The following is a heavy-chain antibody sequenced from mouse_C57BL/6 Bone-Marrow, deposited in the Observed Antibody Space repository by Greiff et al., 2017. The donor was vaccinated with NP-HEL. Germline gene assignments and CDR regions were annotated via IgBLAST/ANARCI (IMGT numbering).Heavy chain of an antibody. CDR2: IYPRSGNT. CDR3: ARRGYITAVVATMDYFDY. CDR1: GYTFTSYG. D-gene: IGHD1-1*01. J-gene: IGHJ2*01. Sequence: QVQLQQSGAELARPGASVKLSCKASGYTFTSYGISWVKQRTGQGLEWIGEIYPRSGNTYYNEKFKGQATLTADKSSSTAYMELRSLTSEDSAVYFCARRGYITAVVATMDYFDYWGQGTTLTVSS. V-gene: IGHV1-81*01.